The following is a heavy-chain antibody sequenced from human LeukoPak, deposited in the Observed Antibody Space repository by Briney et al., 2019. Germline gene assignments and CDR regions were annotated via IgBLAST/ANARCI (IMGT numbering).Heavy chain of an antibody. CDR2: ISYDGSNK. CDR1: GFTFSSYA. D-gene: IGHD3-10*01. J-gene: IGHJ4*02. CDR3: ARGAIYGSGSYTGYYFDY. Sequence: GRSLRLSCAASGFTFSSYAMHWVRQAPGKGLEWVAVISYDGSNKYYADSVKGRLTISRDNSKNTLYLQMNSLRAEDTAVYYCARGAIYGSGSYTGYYFDYWGQGTLVTVSS. V-gene: IGHV3-30*04.